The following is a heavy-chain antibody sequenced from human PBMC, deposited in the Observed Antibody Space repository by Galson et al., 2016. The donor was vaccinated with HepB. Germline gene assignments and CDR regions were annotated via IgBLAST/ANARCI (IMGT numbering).Heavy chain of an antibody. CDR2: VRVFDGHT. J-gene: IGHJ4*02. CDR3: ATNIAGAADDF. D-gene: IGHD5-12*01. Sequence: SVKVSCKASGYTFATHGISWVRQAPGEGLEWMGWVRVFDGHTDSTQKFQGRLTLTKDTPTTTVYMDLSDLRSEDTALYYCATNIAGAADDFWGQGTLITVSS. CDR1: GYTFATHG. V-gene: IGHV1-18*01.